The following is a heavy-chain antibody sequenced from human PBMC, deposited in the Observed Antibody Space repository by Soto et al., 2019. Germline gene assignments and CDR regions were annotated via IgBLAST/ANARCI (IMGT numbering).Heavy chain of an antibody. D-gene: IGHD1-1*01. V-gene: IGHV1-69*06. CDR1: GGTFSSYT. CDR3: ARSLGRVWTPY. J-gene: IGHJ4*02. Sequence: QVHLVQSEAEVKKPGSSVKVSCKASGGTFSSYTVSWVRQAPGQGLEWVGGIIPVFNTTYYAQKFQGRVTILADKSTSTAYMELSNLRSEDTAVYYCARSLGRVWTPYWGQGTLVTVSS. CDR2: IIPVFNTT.